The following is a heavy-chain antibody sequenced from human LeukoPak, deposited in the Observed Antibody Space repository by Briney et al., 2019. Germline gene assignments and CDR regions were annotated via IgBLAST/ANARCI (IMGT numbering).Heavy chain of an antibody. V-gene: IGHV4-38-2*02. Sequence: PSETLSLTCIVSDYSINSGYYWGWIRQSPGSGLDWIGSIHHSGSTYYNPSLKSRVTISVDTSKNQFSLKLSSVTAADTAVYYCARHTLPFDYWGQGTLVTVSS. CDR2: IHHSGST. CDR1: DYSINSGYY. J-gene: IGHJ4*02. D-gene: IGHD2-2*02. CDR3: ARHTLPFDY.